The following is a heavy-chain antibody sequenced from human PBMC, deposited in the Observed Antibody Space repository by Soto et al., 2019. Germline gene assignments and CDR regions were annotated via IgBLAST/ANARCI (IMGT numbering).Heavy chain of an antibody. CDR3: ARDAITMVRGVLDY. V-gene: IGHV3-30-3*01. CDR2: ISYDGSNK. CDR1: GFTFSSYA. D-gene: IGHD3-10*01. Sequence: PGGSLRLSCAASGFTFSSYAMHWVRQAPGKGLEWVAVISYDGSNKYYADSVKGRFTISRDNSKNTLYLQMNSLRAEDTAVYYCARDAITMVRGVLDYWGQGTLVTVS. J-gene: IGHJ4*02.